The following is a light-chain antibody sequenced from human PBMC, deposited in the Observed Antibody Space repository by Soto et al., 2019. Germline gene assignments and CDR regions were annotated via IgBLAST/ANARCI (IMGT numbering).Light chain of an antibody. CDR1: SSDIGNYNY. CDR3: SSYTTSITWV. J-gene: IGLJ3*02. CDR2: EVS. Sequence: QSALTQPASVSGSPGQSITISCTGTSSDIGNYNYVSWYQQHPGKAPKLIISEVSNRPSGISNRFSGSKSGNTASLTISGLQAEDEADYYCSSYTTSITWVFGGGTKLTVL. V-gene: IGLV2-14*01.